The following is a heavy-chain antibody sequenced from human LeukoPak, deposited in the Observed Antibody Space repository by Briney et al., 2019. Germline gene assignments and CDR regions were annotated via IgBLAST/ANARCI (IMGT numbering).Heavy chain of an antibody. CDR1: GFTFNTYS. D-gene: IGHD1-26*01. J-gene: IGHJ3*02. CDR3: ARQVGVDDAFDI. CDR2: ISSGSSYI. V-gene: IGHV3-21*01. Sequence: GGPLRLSCAASGFTFNTYSVNWVRQAPGKGLEWVSSISSGSSYIFYADSMKGRFTISRDNAKTSLYLQMNGLRAEDTAVYYCARQVGVDDAFDIWGQGTKLTVSS.